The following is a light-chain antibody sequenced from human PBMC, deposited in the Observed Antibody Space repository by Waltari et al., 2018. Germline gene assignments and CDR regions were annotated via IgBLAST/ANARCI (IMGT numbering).Light chain of an antibody. CDR3: RHYVRLPAT. J-gene: IGKJ1*01. V-gene: IGKV3-20*01. CDR1: QSVGTS. CDR2: GAS. Sequence: EVVLTQSPGTLSLSPGERATLACRASQSVGTSLAWYQQNPGQAPRLLIYGASRRAPGSRDRFSGSGSGTDFSLTISRLEPEAFAVYYCRHYVRLPATFGQGTKVEI.